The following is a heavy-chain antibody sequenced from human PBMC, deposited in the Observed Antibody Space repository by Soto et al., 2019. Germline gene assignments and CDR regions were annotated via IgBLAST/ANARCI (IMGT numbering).Heavy chain of an antibody. CDR3: ARPNHDLCSGDILDYYYGMDV. V-gene: IGHV4-34*01. Sequence: SETLSLTCAVYGGSFSGYYWSWIRQPPGKGLEWIGEINHSGSTNYNPSLKSRVTISVDTSKNQFSLKLSSVTAADTAVYYCARPNHDLCSGDILDYYYGMDVCGQVTRVTV. D-gene: IGHD3-3*01. CDR1: GGSFSGYY. CDR2: INHSGST. J-gene: IGHJ6*02.